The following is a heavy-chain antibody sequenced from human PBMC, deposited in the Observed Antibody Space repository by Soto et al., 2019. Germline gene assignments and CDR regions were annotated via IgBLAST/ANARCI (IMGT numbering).Heavy chain of an antibody. V-gene: IGHV4-59*01. CDR2: IYYSGST. CDR1: GGSISSYY. J-gene: IGHJ4*02. Sequence: QVQLQESGPGLVKPSETLSLTCTVSGGSISSYYWSWIRQPPGKGLEWIGYIYYSGSTNYNPSLKRRVTISVDTSKNQFSLKLSSVTAADTAVYYCASYDSSGYGQFDYWGQGTLVTVSS. CDR3: ASYDSSGYGQFDY. D-gene: IGHD3-22*01.